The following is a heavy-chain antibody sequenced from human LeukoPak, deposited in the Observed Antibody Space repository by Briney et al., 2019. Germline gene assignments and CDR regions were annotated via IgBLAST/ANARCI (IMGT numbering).Heavy chain of an antibody. V-gene: IGHV1-2*02. D-gene: IGHD3-3*01. CDR1: GYTFTGYY. CDR3: ARESQRSGYFDY. J-gene: IGHJ4*02. CDR2: INPNSGGT. Sequence: ASVKASCKASGYTFTGYYMHWVRQAPGQGLEWMGWINPNSGGTNYAQKFQGIVTMTTGTSTSTAYMELRSLRSDDTAVYYCARESQRSGYFDYWGQGTLVTVSS.